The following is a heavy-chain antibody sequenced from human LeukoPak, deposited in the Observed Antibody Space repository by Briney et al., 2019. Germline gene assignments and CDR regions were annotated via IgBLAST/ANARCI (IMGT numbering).Heavy chain of an antibody. V-gene: IGHV7-4-1*02. Sequence: ASVKVSCKASGYTFTSYAMNWVRQAPGQGLEWMGWINTNTGNPTYAQGFTGRFVFSLDTSVSTAYLQISSLKAEDTAVYYCAREGYYNDSSGYRNWFDPWGQGTLVTVSS. CDR2: INTNTGNP. CDR1: GYTFTSYA. CDR3: AREGYYNDSSGYRNWFDP. J-gene: IGHJ5*02. D-gene: IGHD3-22*01.